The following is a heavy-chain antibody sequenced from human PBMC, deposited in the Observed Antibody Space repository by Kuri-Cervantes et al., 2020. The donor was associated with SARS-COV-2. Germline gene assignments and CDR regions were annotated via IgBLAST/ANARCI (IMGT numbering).Heavy chain of an antibody. Sequence: GESLKISCAASGFTFSDYYMTWIRQAPGKGLEWLSYISSDGLTTEYADSVKGRFTVSRDNAENSLHLQMSSLRVEDTAVYFCAKDPYVWGSYSVDYWGQGTLVTVSS. CDR1: GFTFSDYY. CDR3: AKDPYVWGSYSVDY. J-gene: IGHJ4*02. D-gene: IGHD3-16*01. CDR2: ISSDGLTT. V-gene: IGHV3-11*04.